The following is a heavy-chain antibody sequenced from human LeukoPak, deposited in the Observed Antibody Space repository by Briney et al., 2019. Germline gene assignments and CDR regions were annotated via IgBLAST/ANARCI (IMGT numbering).Heavy chain of an antibody. V-gene: IGHV1-69*05. CDR3: ARERPGSGPECVY. D-gene: IGHD6-19*01. Sequence: ASVKVSCKASGGTFSSYAISWVRQAPGQGLEWMGRIIPIFGTANYAQKFQGRVTITTDESTSTAYMELSSLRSEDTAVYYCARERPGSGPECVYWGQGTLVTVSS. CDR2: IIPIFGTA. CDR1: GGTFSSYA. J-gene: IGHJ4*02.